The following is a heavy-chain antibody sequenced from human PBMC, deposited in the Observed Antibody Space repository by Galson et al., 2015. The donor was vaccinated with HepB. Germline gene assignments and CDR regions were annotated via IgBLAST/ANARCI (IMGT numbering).Heavy chain of an antibody. CDR2: IHSSGSP. V-gene: IGHV4-31*03. D-gene: IGHD1-1*01. CDR1: GGSINTFSYY. Sequence: TLSLTCSVSGGSINTFSYYWSWIRQRPGEGLEWIGYIHSSGSPYYNPSLKSRVSLSIDTSKSQFSLELSSVTAADTAMYYCARRGTYYFDYCGQGTLVTVSS. J-gene: IGHJ4*01. CDR3: ARRGTYYFDY.